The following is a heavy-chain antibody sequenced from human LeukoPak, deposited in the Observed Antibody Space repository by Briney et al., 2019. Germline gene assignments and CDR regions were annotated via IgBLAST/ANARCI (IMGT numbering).Heavy chain of an antibody. V-gene: IGHV3-53*01. Sequence: GGSLRLSCAASGFTFNSYAMNWVRQAPGKGLEWVSVVYSDGETCYADAVKGRFTISKDSSRNTLYLQMNSLRAEDTAVYYCEGWERPFDYWGQGTLVTVSS. CDR3: EGWERPFDY. J-gene: IGHJ4*02. D-gene: IGHD1-26*01. CDR2: VYSDGET. CDR1: GFTFNSYA.